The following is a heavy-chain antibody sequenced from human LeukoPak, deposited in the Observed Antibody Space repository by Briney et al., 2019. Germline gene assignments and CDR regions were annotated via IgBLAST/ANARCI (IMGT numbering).Heavy chain of an antibody. D-gene: IGHD4-23*01. CDR2: ISGSGGST. Sequence: GGSLRLSCAASGLTFSSYAMSWVRQAPGKGLEWVSAISGSGGSTYYADSVKGRFTISRDNSKNTLYLQMNSLRAEDTAVYYCAKCSTVDPTLPDYWGQGTLVTVSS. J-gene: IGHJ4*02. CDR1: GLTFSSYA. V-gene: IGHV3-23*01. CDR3: AKCSTVDPTLPDY.